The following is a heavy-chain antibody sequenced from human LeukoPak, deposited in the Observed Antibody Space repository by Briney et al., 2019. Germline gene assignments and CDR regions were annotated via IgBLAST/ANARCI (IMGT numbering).Heavy chain of an antibody. CDR3: AKDRSIGTYYTFDH. CDR2: IGGSGVMT. V-gene: IGHV3-23*01. CDR1: GFTFSDYA. J-gene: IGHJ4*02. D-gene: IGHD1-26*01. Sequence: GGSLRLSCAASGFTFSDYAMTWVRQAPGKGLEWVATIGGSGVMTYYADSVKGRLTVSGDNSKNTLYLQMSSLTAADTAVYYCAKDRSIGTYYTFDHWGQGTLVTVSA.